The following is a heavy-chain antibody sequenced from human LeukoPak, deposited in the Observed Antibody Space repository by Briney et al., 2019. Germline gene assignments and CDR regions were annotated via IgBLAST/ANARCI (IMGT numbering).Heavy chain of an antibody. V-gene: IGHV3-74*01. Sequence: PGGPLRLSCAASGFTLGGYWMHWVRQAPGDGLVWVSRMNTDGTTTTYADSVRGRFTISRDNAKNTLYLQMNSLRAEDTAVYYCARYVVASACFDSWGQGTLVTVSS. D-gene: IGHD2-21*01. CDR1: GFTLGGYW. CDR3: ARYVVASACFDS. J-gene: IGHJ4*02. CDR2: MNTDGTTT.